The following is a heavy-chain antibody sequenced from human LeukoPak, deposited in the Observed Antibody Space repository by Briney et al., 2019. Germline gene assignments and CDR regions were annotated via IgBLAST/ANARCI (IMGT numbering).Heavy chain of an antibody. CDR1: GFSFEDYA. V-gene: IGHV3-9*01. CDR2: ISWNSGNI. Sequence: GGSLRLSCAASGFSFEDYAMHWVRQAPGKGLEWVSGISWNSGNIGYADSVKGRFTISRDNAKNSLYLQMNSLRAEDTALYYCAKASVRFLELGWFDPWGQGTLVTVSS. CDR3: AKASVRFLELGWFDP. J-gene: IGHJ5*02. D-gene: IGHD3-3*01.